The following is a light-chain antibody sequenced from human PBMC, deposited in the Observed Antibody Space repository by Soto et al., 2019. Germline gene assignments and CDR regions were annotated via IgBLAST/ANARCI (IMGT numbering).Light chain of an antibody. CDR2: AAS. V-gene: IGKV1-6*01. CDR1: QGVGND. CDR3: LQDYDYPWT. J-gene: IGKJ1*01. Sequence: AIQMTQSPSSLSASVGDRVTVTCRASQGVGNDLGWYQHKPGKAPKLLIFAASTLQTGVPSRFSGSGSGTAFTLTISGRQAEDSATYYCLQDYDYPWTFGQGTKVEVK.